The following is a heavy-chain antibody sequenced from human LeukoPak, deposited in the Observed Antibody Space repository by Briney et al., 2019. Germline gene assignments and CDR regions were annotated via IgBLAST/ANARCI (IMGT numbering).Heavy chain of an antibody. CDR2: IIPIFGTA. Sequence: AXVKVSCKASGGTFSSYAISWVRQAPGQGLEWMGRIIPIFGTANYAQKFQGRVTITTDESTSTAYMELSSLRSEDTAVYYCAREVDGGFDPWGQGTLVTVSS. CDR1: GGTFSSYA. D-gene: IGHD5-24*01. V-gene: IGHV1-69*05. CDR3: AREVDGGFDP. J-gene: IGHJ5*02.